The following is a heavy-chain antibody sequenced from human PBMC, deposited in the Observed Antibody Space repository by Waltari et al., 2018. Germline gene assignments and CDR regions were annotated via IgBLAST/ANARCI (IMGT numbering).Heavy chain of an antibody. J-gene: IGHJ4*02. CDR3: ARQGITMVRGVESYYFDY. Sequence: EVQLVQSGAEVKKPGESLRISCKGSGYSFTSYCICWVRQMPGKGLEWMGRSAPSDADTNYSPSFEGHFRISADKSIRPAYLQWSSLKASDTDMYDCARQGITMVRGVESYYFDYWGQGTLVTVSA. D-gene: IGHD3-10*01. CDR2: SAPSDADT. V-gene: IGHV5-10-1*03. CDR1: GYSFTSYC.